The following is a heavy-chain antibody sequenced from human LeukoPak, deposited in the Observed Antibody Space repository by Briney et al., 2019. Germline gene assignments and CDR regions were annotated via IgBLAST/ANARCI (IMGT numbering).Heavy chain of an antibody. Sequence: SQTLSLTCTVSGASINGDNYWSWIRQPAGKGLEWIGRIYTTGSTNYNPSLNSRVSISVDTSKNQFSLKLSSVTAADTAVYYCANGTNWFDPWGQGTLVTVSS. J-gene: IGHJ5*02. D-gene: IGHD1-14*01. V-gene: IGHV4-61*02. CDR2: IYTTGST. CDR3: ANGTNWFDP. CDR1: GASINGDNY.